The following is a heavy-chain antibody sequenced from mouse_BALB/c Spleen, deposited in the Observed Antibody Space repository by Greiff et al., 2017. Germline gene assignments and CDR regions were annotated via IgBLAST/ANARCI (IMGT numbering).Heavy chain of an antibody. Sequence: QVQLQQSGAELAKPGASVKMSCKASGYTFTSYWMHWVKQRPGQGLEWIGYINPSTGYTEYNQKFKDKATLTADKSSSTAYMQLSSLTSEYSAVYDCARSIYYGNYGFAYWGQGTLVTVSA. V-gene: IGHV1-7*01. J-gene: IGHJ3*01. CDR1: GYTFTSYW. CDR3: ARSIYYGNYGFAY. CDR2: INPSTGYT. D-gene: IGHD2-1*01.